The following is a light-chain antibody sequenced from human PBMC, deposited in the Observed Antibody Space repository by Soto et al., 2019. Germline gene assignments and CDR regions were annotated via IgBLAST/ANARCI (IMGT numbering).Light chain of an antibody. CDR2: DAS. J-gene: IGKJ4*01. V-gene: IGKV3-11*01. Sequence: EIVLTQSPATLSLSPGERATLSCRASPSVTTFLAWYQQKPDQAPRLLIYDASKRATDIPARFSGSGSGTDFTLTISTREPEDFAIYYCQQRSNWPPVITFGGGTKVEIK. CDR3: QQRSNWPPVIT. CDR1: PSVTTF.